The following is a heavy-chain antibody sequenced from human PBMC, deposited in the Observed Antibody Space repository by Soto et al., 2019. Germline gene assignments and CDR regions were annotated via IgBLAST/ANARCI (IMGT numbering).Heavy chain of an antibody. Sequence: EVQLVESGGGLVQPGGSLRLSCAASGFAFGRYAMNWLRHAPGKGLEWLSYISGGSSTIYYADSVKGRFTVSRDNAENFLFLQMNSLRDEDTAVYYCARGARIDSPKFSFVSWGQGILVTVSS. CDR3: ARGARIDSPKFSFVS. CDR1: GFAFGRYA. CDR2: ISGGSSTI. J-gene: IGHJ4*02. D-gene: IGHD3-16*02. V-gene: IGHV3-48*02.